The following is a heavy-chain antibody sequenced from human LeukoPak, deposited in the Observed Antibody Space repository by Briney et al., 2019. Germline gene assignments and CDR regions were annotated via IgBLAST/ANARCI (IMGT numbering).Heavy chain of an antibody. CDR2: ISWNSGSI. CDR3: AGAVPWYFDL. D-gene: IGHD3-10*01. J-gene: IGHJ2*01. Sequence: GRSLRLSCAASGFTFDDYAMHWVRQAPGRGLEWVSGISWNSGSIGYADSVKGRFTISRDNAKNSLYLQMNSLRAEDTALYYCAGAVPWYFDLWGRGTLVTVSS. CDR1: GFTFDDYA. V-gene: IGHV3-9*01.